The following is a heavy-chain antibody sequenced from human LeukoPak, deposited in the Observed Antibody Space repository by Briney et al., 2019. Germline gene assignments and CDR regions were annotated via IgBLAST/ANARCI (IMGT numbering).Heavy chain of an antibody. V-gene: IGHV1-18*04. CDR1: GYTFTRYG. CDR3: ARVDYDILTGYYNRNWFDP. D-gene: IGHD3-9*01. J-gene: IGHJ5*02. CDR2: ISAYNGNT. Sequence: ASVKVSCKASGYTFTRYGFSWVRQSPGQGLEWMGWISAYNGNTNYAQKLQGRVTMTTDTSTSTAYMELRSLRSDDTAVYYCARVDYDILTGYYNRNWFDPWGEGTLVTVSS.